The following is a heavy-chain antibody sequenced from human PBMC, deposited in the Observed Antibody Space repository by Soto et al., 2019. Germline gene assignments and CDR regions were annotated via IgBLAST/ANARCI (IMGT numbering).Heavy chain of an antibody. CDR2: IWYDGSNK. CDR1: GFTFSSYG. CDR3: AREPYDSGSFDY. J-gene: IGHJ4*02. V-gene: IGHV3-33*01. Sequence: QVQLVESGGGVVQPGRSLRLSCAASGFTFSSYGMHWVRQAPGKGLERVAVIWYDGSNKYYADSVKGRFTISRDNSKNTLYLLMNSLSAEDTGVYYSAREPYDSGSFDYWGQGTLVTVSS. D-gene: IGHD3-10*01.